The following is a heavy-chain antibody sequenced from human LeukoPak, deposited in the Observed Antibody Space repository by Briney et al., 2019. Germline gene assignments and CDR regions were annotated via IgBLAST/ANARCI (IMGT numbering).Heavy chain of an antibody. CDR2: ISAYNGNT. CDR3: ARVSIRPPSLSTSPPRRGYYYYYMDV. V-gene: IGHV1-18*01. Sequence: ASVKVSCKASGYTFTSYGISWVRQAPGQGLEWMGWISAYNGNTNYAQKLQGRVTMTTDTSTSTAYMELRSLRSDDTAVYYCARVSIRPPSLSTSPPRRGYYYYYMDVWGKGTTVTVSS. D-gene: IGHD2-2*01. CDR1: GYTFTSYG. J-gene: IGHJ6*03.